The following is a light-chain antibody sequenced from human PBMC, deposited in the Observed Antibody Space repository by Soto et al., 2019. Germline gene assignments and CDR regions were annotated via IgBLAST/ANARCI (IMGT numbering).Light chain of an antibody. CDR3: QQYYRVPQLT. CDR2: WAF. CDR1: QSLFYTSNNKNY. J-gene: IGKJ4*01. V-gene: IGKV4-1*01. Sequence: DIVMTQSPDSLAVSLGERATINCKSSQSLFYTSNNKNYLAWYQQKAGQSPKLLISWAFTRESGVPDRFSGSGSGTDFTLTISSLQAEDVVVYYCQQYYRVPQLTFGGGTKVEIK.